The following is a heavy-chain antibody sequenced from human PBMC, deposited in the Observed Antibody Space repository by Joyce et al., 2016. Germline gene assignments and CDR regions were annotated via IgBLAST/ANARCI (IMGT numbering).Heavy chain of an antibody. V-gene: IGHV4-34*01. Sequence: QVQLQQWGAGLLKPSETLSLTCAVYGGSFSNYYWSWIRQPPGKGLEWIGEINHSGNTDYHPSLKSRVTISVNTSKNQFSLKLSSVTAADTAIYYWARGGDYSGGWFHGPYYFDCWGQGTLVTVSS. D-gene: IGHD6-19*01. CDR1: GGSFSNYY. CDR3: ARGGDYSGGWFHGPYYFDC. J-gene: IGHJ4*02. CDR2: INHSGNT.